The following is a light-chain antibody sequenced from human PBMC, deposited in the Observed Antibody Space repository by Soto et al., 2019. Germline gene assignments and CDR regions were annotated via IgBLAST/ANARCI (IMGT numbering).Light chain of an antibody. V-gene: IGKV3-15*01. J-gene: IGKJ4*01. Sequence: EIVMTQSPATLSASPGESATLSCRASQSISSSKLAWYQQNPGQAPRLLMYGASNRATDIPARFSGSGSGTDFTLTISSLLSEDFAVYYCHQYYKWPLTFGGGTKVDIK. CDR1: QSISSS. CDR2: GAS. CDR3: HQYYKWPLT.